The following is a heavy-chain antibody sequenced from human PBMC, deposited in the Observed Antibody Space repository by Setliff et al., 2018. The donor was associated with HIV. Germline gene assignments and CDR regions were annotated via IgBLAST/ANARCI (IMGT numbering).Heavy chain of an antibody. CDR2: IDSDESTT. Sequence: GGSLRLSCAASGFTFSSYWMHWVRQVPGKGLVWVARIDSDESTTISADSVKGRFTISRDNAKNTLFLQMNRLTVEDTAVYYCARDHGFPPWPSHSSGSMDYWGQGTLVTVSS. CDR1: GFTFSSYW. D-gene: IGHD6-19*01. V-gene: IGHV3-74*01. J-gene: IGHJ4*02. CDR3: ARDHGFPPWPSHSSGSMDY.